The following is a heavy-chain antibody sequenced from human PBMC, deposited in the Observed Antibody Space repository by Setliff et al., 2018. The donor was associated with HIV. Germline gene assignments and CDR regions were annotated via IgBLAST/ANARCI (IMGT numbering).Heavy chain of an antibody. CDR2: VNYGGNN. Sequence: SETLSLTCTVSGGSITSGNYFWTWIRQPAGKGLEWIGYVNYGGNNDYHPSLESRVTISLDTSKNQLSLKLNSVTTADTAVYYCARGGLTAIDNWGQGKLVTVSS. D-gene: IGHD2-21*02. CDR1: GGSITSGNYF. J-gene: IGHJ4*02. CDR3: ARGGLTAIDN. V-gene: IGHV4-61*10.